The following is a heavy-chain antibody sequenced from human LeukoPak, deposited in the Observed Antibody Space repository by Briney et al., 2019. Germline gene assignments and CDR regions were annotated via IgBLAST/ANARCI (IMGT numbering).Heavy chain of an antibody. CDR3: ASDGRWLAYLDY. V-gene: IGHV3-30-3*01. J-gene: IGHJ4*02. D-gene: IGHD6-19*01. CDR1: GFGFSDYA. CDR2: ISYDGSNK. Sequence: PGGSLRLSCAASGFGFSDYAMHWVRQAPGKGLEWVAIISYDGSNKEYADSVKGRFTISRDNSKKTLYLQMNSLRAEDTAVYYCASDGRWLAYLDYWGQGTLVTVSS.